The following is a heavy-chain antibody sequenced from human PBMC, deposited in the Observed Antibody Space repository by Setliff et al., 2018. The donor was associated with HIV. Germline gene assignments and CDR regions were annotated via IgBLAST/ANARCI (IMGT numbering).Heavy chain of an antibody. CDR2: IYHSGST. CDR3: ARGPPFAF. V-gene: IGHV4-38-2*01. J-gene: IGHJ4*02. Sequence: SETLSLTCAVSGYSLSSDYYWGWIRQPPGKGLEWIASIYHSGSTNSNPSLKSRVTMSFDTSKNQFSLNLNSVTAADTAVYYCARGPPFAFWGQGLLVTVSS. CDR1: GYSLSSDYY.